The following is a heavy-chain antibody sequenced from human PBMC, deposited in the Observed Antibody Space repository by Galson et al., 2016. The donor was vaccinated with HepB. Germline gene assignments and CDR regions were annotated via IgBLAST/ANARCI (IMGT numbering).Heavy chain of an antibody. CDR3: ARVRAAGTDFDY. V-gene: IGHV4-59*01. Sequence: ETLSLTCTVAGGSISGYYWCWLRQPPGKGLEWTGYIYYSGSTKCNPSLRGRVTISVDTAKNPLSLKLRSVTAADTAVYYCARVRAAGTDFDYWGQGTLVTVSS. CDR2: IYYSGST. D-gene: IGHD6-13*01. CDR1: GGSISGYY. J-gene: IGHJ4*02.